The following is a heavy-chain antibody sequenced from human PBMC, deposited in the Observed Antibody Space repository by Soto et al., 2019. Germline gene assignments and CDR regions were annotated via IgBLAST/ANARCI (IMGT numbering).Heavy chain of an antibody. J-gene: IGHJ6*01. CDR1: GFTFSSYA. Sequence: EVQLLESGGGLVQPGGSLRLSCAASGFTFSSYAMSWVRQAPGKGLEWVSAISGSGGSTNYADSVKGRFIISRDNSNNTLCLQMNRLRDEHTHVYYCAKYPIAAAGIEYCYYGMDVWGQGNTVHVSS. D-gene: IGHD6-13*01. CDR3: AKYPIAAAGIEYCYYGMDV. CDR2: ISGSGGST. V-gene: IGHV3-23*01.